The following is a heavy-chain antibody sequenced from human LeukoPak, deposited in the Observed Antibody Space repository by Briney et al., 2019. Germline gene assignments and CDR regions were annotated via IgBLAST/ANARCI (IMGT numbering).Heavy chain of an antibody. CDR2: ISYDGSNK. CDR1: GFTFSSYA. Sequence: PGGSLRLSCAASGFTFSSYAMHWVRQAPGKGLEWVAVISYDGSNKYYADSVKGRFTISRDNSKNTLYLQMNSLRAEDTAVYYCAREAHYDILTGYYEVYYFDYWGQGTLVTVSS. CDR3: AREAHYDILTGYYEVYYFDY. V-gene: IGHV3-30-3*01. J-gene: IGHJ4*02. D-gene: IGHD3-9*01.